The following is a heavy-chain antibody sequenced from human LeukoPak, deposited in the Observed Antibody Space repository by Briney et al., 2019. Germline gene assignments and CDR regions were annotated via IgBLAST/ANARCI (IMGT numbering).Heavy chain of an antibody. D-gene: IGHD1-26*01. J-gene: IGHJ3*02. V-gene: IGHV4-38-2*02. CDR2: IHHSGST. Sequence: SETLSLTCAVSGYSISSAYYWGWMRQPPGKGLEWIVSIHHSGSTYFNPSLKSRVTISVDTSKNQFSLKLTSVTAADTAVYYCARDRVGATYAFDIWGQGTKVTVSS. CDR1: GYSISSAYY. CDR3: ARDRVGATYAFDI.